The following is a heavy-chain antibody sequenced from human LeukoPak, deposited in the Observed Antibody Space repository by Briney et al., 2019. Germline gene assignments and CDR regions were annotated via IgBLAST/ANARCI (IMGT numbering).Heavy chain of an antibody. CDR2: ISSSSSYI. CDR1: GFTFSSYS. CDR3: ARIWFGELRVGMDV. D-gene: IGHD3-10*01. J-gene: IGHJ6*04. V-gene: IGHV3-21*01. Sequence: GGSLRLSCAAPGFTFSSYSMNWVRQAPGKGLEWVSSISSSSSYIYYADSVKGRFTISRDNAKNSLYLQMNSLRAEDTAVYYCARIWFGELRVGMDVWGKGTTATVSS.